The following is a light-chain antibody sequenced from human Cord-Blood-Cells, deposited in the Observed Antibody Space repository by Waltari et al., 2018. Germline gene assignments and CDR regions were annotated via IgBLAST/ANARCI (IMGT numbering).Light chain of an antibody. CDR1: QRVLYSSNNKNY. CDR2: WAS. V-gene: IGKV4-1*01. CDR3: QQYYSTPMYT. J-gene: IGKJ2*01. Sequence: DIVMTQSPDSLDVSLGERATINCKPSQRVLYSSNNKNYLAWYQQKPGQPPKLLIYWASTRESGVPDRFSGSGSGTDFTLTISSLQAEDVAVYYCQQYYSTPMYTFGQGTKLEIK.